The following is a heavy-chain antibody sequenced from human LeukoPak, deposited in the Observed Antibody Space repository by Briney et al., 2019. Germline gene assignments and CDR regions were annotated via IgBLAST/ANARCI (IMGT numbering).Heavy chain of an antibody. CDR2: ISSSSSYI. D-gene: IGHD1-1*01. Sequence: GGSLRLSRAASGFTFSSYSMNWVRQAPGKGLEWVSSISSSSSYIYYADSVKGRFTISRDNAKNSLYLQMNSLRAEDTAVYYCAREGTGTSYYYYYYYMDVWGKGTTVTVSS. CDR3: AREGTGTSYYYYYYYMDV. J-gene: IGHJ6*03. CDR1: GFTFSSYS. V-gene: IGHV3-21*01.